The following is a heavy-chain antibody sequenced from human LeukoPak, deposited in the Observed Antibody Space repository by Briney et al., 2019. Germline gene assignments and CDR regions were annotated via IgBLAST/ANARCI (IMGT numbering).Heavy chain of an antibody. CDR1: GYRFTSYW. CDR2: IHPGDSDT. V-gene: IGHV5-51*01. CDR3: ATHPGGLQSGFDN. J-gene: IGHJ4*02. D-gene: IGHD5-24*01. Sequence: PGESLQISCKGSGYRFTSYWIGWVRQMPGKGLEYMGIIHPGDSDTRYSPSFQGQVTISVDRSSSTAYLQWSRLKASDTAMYYCATHPGGLQSGFDNWGQGTLVTVSS.